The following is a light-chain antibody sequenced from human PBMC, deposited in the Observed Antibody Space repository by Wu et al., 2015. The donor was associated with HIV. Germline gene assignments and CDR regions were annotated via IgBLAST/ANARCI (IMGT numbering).Light chain of an antibody. V-gene: IGKV3-15*01. J-gene: IGKJ2*01. Sequence: TVLTQSPGTLSLSPGERATLSCRASQIITNNYLSWYQVKPGQAPRLLIYGASTRATGIPARFSGSGSGTEFTLTINSIQSEDFAVYYCQQYKNWPPYTFGQGTKVEIK. CDR1: QIITNN. CDR3: QQYKNWPPYT. CDR2: GAS.